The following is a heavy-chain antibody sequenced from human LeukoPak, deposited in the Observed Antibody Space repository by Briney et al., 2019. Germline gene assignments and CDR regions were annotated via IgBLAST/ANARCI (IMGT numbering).Heavy chain of an antibody. V-gene: IGHV6-1*01. CDR2: TYYKSKWYD. J-gene: IGHJ6*02. CDR1: GDSVSSNNAA. CDR3: AREGVSMIRGIIFNHYGMDV. Sequence: SQTLSLTCVIPGDSVSSNNAAWNWIRQSPSRGLEWLGRTYYKSKWYDDYAVSVKSRITIKPDTSRNQFSLQLKSVTPEDTAVYYCAREGVSMIRGIIFNHYGMDVWGQGTAVSVSS. D-gene: IGHD3-10*01.